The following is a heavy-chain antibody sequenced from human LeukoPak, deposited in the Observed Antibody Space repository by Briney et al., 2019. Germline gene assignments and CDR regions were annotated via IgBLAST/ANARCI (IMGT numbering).Heavy chain of an antibody. V-gene: IGHV4-59*01. CDR1: GGSISSYY. Sequence: SETLSLACTVSGGSISSYYWSWIRQPPGKGLEWIGYIYYSGSTNYNPSLKSRVTISVDTSKNQFSLKLSSVTAADTAVYYCARDRRYGSGSRGYYYYGMDVWGQGTTVTVSS. CDR2: IYYSGST. J-gene: IGHJ6*02. D-gene: IGHD3-10*01. CDR3: ARDRRYGSGSRGYYYYGMDV.